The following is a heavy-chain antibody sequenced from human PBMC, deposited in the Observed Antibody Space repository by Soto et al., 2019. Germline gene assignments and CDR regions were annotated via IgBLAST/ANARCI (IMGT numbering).Heavy chain of an antibody. D-gene: IGHD6-19*01. Sequence: ASVKVSCKASGYTFTNYYMHWVRQAPGQGLEWMGIINPSGGRTNYAQKFQGRVTMTRDTSTSTVYLELSTLRSEDTAVYYCARDLSSYSSGWYDLWGRGTLVTVSS. CDR1: GYTFTNYY. CDR2: INPSGGRT. V-gene: IGHV1-46*01. J-gene: IGHJ2*01. CDR3: ARDLSSYSSGWYDL.